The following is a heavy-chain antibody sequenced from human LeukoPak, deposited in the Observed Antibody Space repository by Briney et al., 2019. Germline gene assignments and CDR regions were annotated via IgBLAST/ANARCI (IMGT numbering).Heavy chain of an antibody. J-gene: IGHJ5*02. Sequence: GGSLRLSCAASGFTFGSYAMSWVRQAPEEGLEGVSTISGGGSTFYRDSVRGRFTITRDNSKNTLYLQMSSLRAEDTAVYYCAKAPLASTHPRWFDPWGQGALVTVSS. CDR3: AKAPLASTHPRWFDP. CDR1: GFTFGSYA. V-gene: IGHV3-23*01. CDR2: ISGGGST.